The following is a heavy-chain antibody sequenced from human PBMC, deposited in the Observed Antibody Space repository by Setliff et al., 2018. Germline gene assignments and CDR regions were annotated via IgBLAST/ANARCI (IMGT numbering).Heavy chain of an antibody. J-gene: IGHJ4*02. CDR3: ARHLLVQGTYHFDY. CDR2: MYYSGST. Sequence: SETLSLTCSVSGGSISSGSYYWGWIRQSPGKGLEWICSMYYSGSTYYNPSLKGRVTLSVDTTKNQFSLKLTSMTAADTAVYFCARHLLVQGTYHFDYWGQGSPVTVSS. D-gene: IGHD3-10*01. CDR1: GGSISSGSYY. V-gene: IGHV4-39*01.